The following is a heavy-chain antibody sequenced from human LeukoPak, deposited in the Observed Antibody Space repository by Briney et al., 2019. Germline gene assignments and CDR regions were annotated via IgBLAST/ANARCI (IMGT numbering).Heavy chain of an antibody. CDR3: AKGRGITIFGVVIH. J-gene: IGHJ4*02. CDR1: GFTFDDYA. D-gene: IGHD3-3*01. V-gene: IGHV3-9*03. CDR2: ISWNSGSI. Sequence: GRSLRLSCAASGFTFDDYAMYWVRQAPGKGLEWVSGISWNSGSIGYADSVKGRFTISRDNAKNSLYLQMNSLRAEDMALYYCAKGRGITIFGVVIHWGQGTLVTVSS.